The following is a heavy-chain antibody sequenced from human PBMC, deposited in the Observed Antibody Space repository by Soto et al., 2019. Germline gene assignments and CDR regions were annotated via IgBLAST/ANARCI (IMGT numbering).Heavy chain of an antibody. Sequence: SVQVACKASGFTFTSSAVQWVRQASRQRLEWIGWIVVGSGNTNYAQKFQERVTITRDMSTSTAYMELSSLRSEDTAVYYCARDNSAAMYYYYGMDVWGQGTTVTVSS. V-gene: IGHV1-58*01. CDR1: GFTFTSSA. D-gene: IGHD2-2*01. CDR2: IVVGSGNT. J-gene: IGHJ6*02. CDR3: ARDNSAAMYYYYGMDV.